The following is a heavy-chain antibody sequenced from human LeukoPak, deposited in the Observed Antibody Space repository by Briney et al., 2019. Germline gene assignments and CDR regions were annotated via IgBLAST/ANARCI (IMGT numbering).Heavy chain of an antibody. D-gene: IGHD3-22*01. CDR1: GGSTNNYY. J-gene: IGHJ5*02. Sequence: SETLSLTCIVSGGSTNNYYWSWIRQPPGKGLEWIASIHHNWNTYYNPSLKSRVIVSLDKSKNQFSLILRSVTAADTAVYYCATDRGYYDTIGYTYNWFDPWGQGTLVTVSS. CDR2: IHHNWNT. V-gene: IGHV4-4*07. CDR3: ATDRGYYDTIGYTYNWFDP.